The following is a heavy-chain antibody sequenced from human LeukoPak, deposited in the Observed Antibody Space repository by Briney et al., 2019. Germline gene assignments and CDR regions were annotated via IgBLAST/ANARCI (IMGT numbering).Heavy chain of an antibody. Sequence: ASVKVSCKASGYTFTGYYMHWVRQAPGQGLEWMGWINPNSGGTNYAQKFQGRVTMTRDTSISTAYMELSRLRSDDTAVYYCAREVHPYYYDSSGYYYYFDYWGQGTLVTVSS. V-gene: IGHV1-2*02. J-gene: IGHJ4*02. CDR1: GYTFTGYY. D-gene: IGHD3-22*01. CDR3: AREVHPYYYDSSGYYYYFDY. CDR2: INPNSGGT.